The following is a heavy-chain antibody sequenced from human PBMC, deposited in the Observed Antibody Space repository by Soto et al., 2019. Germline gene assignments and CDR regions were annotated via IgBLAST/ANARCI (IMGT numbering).Heavy chain of an antibody. CDR3: ARGLVVAAAYYGMDV. V-gene: IGHV4-34*01. J-gene: IGHJ6*02. CDR2: INHSGST. Sequence: SETLSLTCAVYGGSFSGYYWSWIRQPPGKGLEWIGEINHSGSTNYNPSLKSRVTISVDTSKNQFSLKLSSVTAADTAVYYCARGLVVAAAYYGMDVWGQGTTVTV. D-gene: IGHD6-13*01. CDR1: GGSFSGYY.